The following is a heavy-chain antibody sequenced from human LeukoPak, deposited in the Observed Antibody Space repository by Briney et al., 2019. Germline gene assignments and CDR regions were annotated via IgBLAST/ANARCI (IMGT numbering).Heavy chain of an antibody. J-gene: IGHJ4*02. V-gene: IGHV1-2*02. D-gene: IGHD3-10*01. CDR1: GYTFTGYY. CDR2: INPNSGGT. CDR3: AVTYYYGSGSYYFDY. Sequence: ASVKVSCKASGYTFTGYYMHWVRQAPGQGLEWMGWINPNSGGTNYAQKFQGRVTMTRDTSISTVYMELSRLRSDDTAVYYCAVTYYYGSGSYYFDYWGQGTLVTVSS.